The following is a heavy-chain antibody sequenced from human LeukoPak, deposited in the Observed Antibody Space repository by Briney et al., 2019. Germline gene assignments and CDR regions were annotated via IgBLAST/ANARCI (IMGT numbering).Heavy chain of an antibody. V-gene: IGHV1-2*02. CDR2: INPHSGGT. D-gene: IGHD1-26*01. J-gene: IGHJ3*01. CDR1: GYTFTEYY. CDR3: ARVYRQYDGFDV. Sequence: ASVKVSCKASGYTFTEYYIHWVRQAPGQAPECLGWINPHSGGTNYAQKFRGRVTMTSDTSLSEAYMVLSGLTVDDTAVFYCARVYRQYDGFDVWGQGTLVIVSS.